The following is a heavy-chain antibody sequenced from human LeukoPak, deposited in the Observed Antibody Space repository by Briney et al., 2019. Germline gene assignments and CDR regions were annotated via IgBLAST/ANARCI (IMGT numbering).Heavy chain of an antibody. D-gene: IGHD6-13*01. CDR2: ISGSGGST. CDR3: AKDPIEGSSWYGDNWFDP. J-gene: IGHJ5*02. CDR1: GFTFSSYA. V-gene: IGHV3-23*01. Sequence: GGSLRLSCAASGFTFSSYAMSWVRQAPGKGLEWVSAISGSGGSTYYADSVKGRFTISRDNSKNTLYLQMNSLRAEDTAVYYCAKDPIEGSSWYGDNWFDPWGQGTLVTVSS.